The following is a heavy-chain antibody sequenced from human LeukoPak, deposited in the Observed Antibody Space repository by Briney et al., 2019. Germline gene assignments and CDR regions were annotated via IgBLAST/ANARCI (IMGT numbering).Heavy chain of an antibody. J-gene: IGHJ4*02. CDR3: TTVPEGVVNFY. D-gene: IGHD3-3*01. Sequence: PGGSLRLSCAASGFTFGSYSMNWVRQAPGKGLEWVGRIKSKTDGGTTDYAAPVKGRFTISRDDSKNTLYLQMNSLKTEDTAVYYCTTVPEGVVNFYWGQGTLVTVSS. CDR2: IKSKTDGGTT. CDR1: GFTFGSYS. V-gene: IGHV3-15*07.